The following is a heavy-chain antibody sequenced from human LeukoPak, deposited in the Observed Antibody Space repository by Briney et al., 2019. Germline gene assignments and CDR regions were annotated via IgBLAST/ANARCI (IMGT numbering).Heavy chain of an antibody. CDR2: LSGGGGGS. Sequence: PGGSPRLSCAVSGITIRTYAMSWVRQAPGKGLEWVSSLSGGGGGSYYADSVKGRVTVSRDDSKNTLYLQMNSLRAEDTAVYYCAKGETGKFDFDYWGQGTLVTVSS. V-gene: IGHV3-23*01. CDR3: AKGETGKFDFDY. D-gene: IGHD3-10*01. J-gene: IGHJ4*02. CDR1: GITIRTYA.